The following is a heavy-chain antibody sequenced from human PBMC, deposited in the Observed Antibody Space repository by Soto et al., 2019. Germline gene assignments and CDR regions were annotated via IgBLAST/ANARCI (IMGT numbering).Heavy chain of an antibody. V-gene: IGHV1-46*03. CDR1: GYTFTRYY. CDR2: INPSAGTT. J-gene: IGHJ5*02. CDR3: AVPYDSSGHYNNWFDP. D-gene: IGHD3-22*01. Sequence: QVQLVQSGAEVKKPGASVKVSCKASGYTFTRYYMHWVRQAPGQGLEWMGIINPSAGTTSYAQKFQGRVTMTRDTSTNTVYMELSSLRSEDTAVYYCAVPYDSSGHYNNWFDPWGQGTLVTVSS.